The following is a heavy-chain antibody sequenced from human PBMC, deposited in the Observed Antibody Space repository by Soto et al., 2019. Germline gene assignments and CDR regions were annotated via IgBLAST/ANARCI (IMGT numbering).Heavy chain of an antibody. V-gene: IGHV4-30-2*01. CDR1: GGSISSGGYS. J-gene: IGHJ3*02. CDR2: IYHSGST. Sequence: PSETLSLTCAVSGGSISSGGYSGSWIRQPPGKGLEWIGYIYHSGSTYYNPSLKSRVTISVDRSKNQFSLKLSSVTAADTAVYYCASYGGYYYGSGSYYRRDDAFDIWGQGTMVTVSS. CDR3: ASYGGYYYGSGSYYRRDDAFDI. D-gene: IGHD3-10*01.